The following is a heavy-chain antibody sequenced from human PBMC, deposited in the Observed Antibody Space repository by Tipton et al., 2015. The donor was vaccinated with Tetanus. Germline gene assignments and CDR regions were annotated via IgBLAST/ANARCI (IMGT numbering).Heavy chain of an antibody. D-gene: IGHD3-10*01. Sequence: SLRLSCAASGFTLTTYSINWFRQAPGKGLEWVSSITGSGHITYADSVKGRFTISRDNAKESLFLEMKSLRAEDTAVYYCARGLGRVASDLWGQGAMVSVAS. CDR2: ITGSGHI. V-gene: IGHV3-21*04. CDR1: GFTLTTYS. CDR3: ARGLGRVASDL. J-gene: IGHJ3*01.